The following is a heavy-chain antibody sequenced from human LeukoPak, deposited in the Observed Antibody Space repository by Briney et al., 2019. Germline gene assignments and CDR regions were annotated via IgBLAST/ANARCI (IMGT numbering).Heavy chain of an antibody. V-gene: IGHV3-66*01. D-gene: IGHD5-24*01. Sequence: GGSLRLSCAASGFTFSRYYMSRVRQAPGKGLEWVSVFYIDGNTYYSDSVRGRFTISRDNSKNTVYLQMNSLRAEDTALYYCARGDGYNFFDSWGQGTLVTVSS. CDR1: GFTFSRYY. J-gene: IGHJ4*02. CDR3: ARGDGYNFFDS. CDR2: FYIDGNT.